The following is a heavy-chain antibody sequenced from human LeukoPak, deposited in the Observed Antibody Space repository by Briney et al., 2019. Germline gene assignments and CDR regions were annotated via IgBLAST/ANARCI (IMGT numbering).Heavy chain of an antibody. V-gene: IGHV3-7*01. Sequence: GGSLRLSCAVSGFTLRSYWMSWVRQAPGKGLEWLTNISQDGSEKYYVGSVKGRFTISRDDANNSLYLQMNSLRAEDTAVYYCVRGVGSSSPYWGHGTLVTVSS. D-gene: IGHD6-6*01. CDR2: ISQDGSEK. CDR3: VRGVGSSSPY. J-gene: IGHJ4*01. CDR1: GFTLRSYW.